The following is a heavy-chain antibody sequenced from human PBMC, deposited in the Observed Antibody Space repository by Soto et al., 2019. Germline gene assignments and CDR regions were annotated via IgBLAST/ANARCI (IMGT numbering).Heavy chain of an antibody. CDR2: IYWDDDK. Sequence: QITLKESGPTLVKPTQTLTLTCTFSGFSLSTSGVGVGWIRQPPGKALEWLALIYWDDDKRYSPSLKSRLTITKDTSKNQVVLTMTNMDPVDTATYYSAHRRYGDYPFDYWGQGTLVTVSA. J-gene: IGHJ4*02. CDR1: GFSLSTSGVG. V-gene: IGHV2-5*02. CDR3: AHRRYGDYPFDY. D-gene: IGHD4-17*01.